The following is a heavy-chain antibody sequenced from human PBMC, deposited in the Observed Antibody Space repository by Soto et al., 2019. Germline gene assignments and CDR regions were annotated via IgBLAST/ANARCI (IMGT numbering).Heavy chain of an antibody. CDR3: TTTSVSGIYVGAFDI. V-gene: IGHV3-15*07. CDR2: IKSKTDGGTT. D-gene: IGHD3-16*01. J-gene: IGHJ3*02. Sequence: EVQLVESGGGLVKPGGSLRLSCAASNFTFSNAWMNWVRQAPGKGLEWVGHIKSKTDGGTTDYAAPVKGRFTISSDDSKNTLYLQMNSLKREDTAVYFCTTTSVSGIYVGAFDIWGQGTIVTVFS. CDR1: NFTFSNAW.